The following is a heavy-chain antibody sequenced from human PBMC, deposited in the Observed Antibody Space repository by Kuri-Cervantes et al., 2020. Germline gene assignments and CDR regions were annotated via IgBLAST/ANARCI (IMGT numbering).Heavy chain of an antibody. D-gene: IGHD6-13*01. CDR3: ARQRGIAAPALDY. CDR2: IYPGDSDT. V-gene: IGHV5-51*01. J-gene: IGHJ4*02. CDR1: GYSFTNYW. Sequence: KVSCKGSGYSFTNYWIGWVRQMPGKGLEWMGIIYPGDSDTRYSPSFQGQVTISADKSISTAYLQWSSLKASDTAMYYCARQRGIAAPALDYWGQGTLVTVSS.